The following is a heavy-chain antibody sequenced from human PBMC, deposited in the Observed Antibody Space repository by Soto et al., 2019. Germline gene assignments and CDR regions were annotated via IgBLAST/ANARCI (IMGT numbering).Heavy chain of an antibody. Sequence: ASVKVSCKASGGTFSSYAISWVRQAPGQGLEWMGGIIPIFGTANYAQKFQGRVTITADESTGTAYMELSSLRSEDTAVYYCAREGLPGHYYDSSGSPTREDYYYGMDVWGQGTTVTVSS. CDR3: AREGLPGHYYDSSGSPTREDYYYGMDV. CDR1: GGTFSSYA. D-gene: IGHD3-22*01. CDR2: IIPIFGTA. J-gene: IGHJ6*02. V-gene: IGHV1-69*13.